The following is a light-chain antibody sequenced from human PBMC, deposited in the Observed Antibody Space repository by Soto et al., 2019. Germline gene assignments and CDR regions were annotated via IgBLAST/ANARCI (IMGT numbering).Light chain of an antibody. CDR3: MQATHFPRT. V-gene: IGKV2-24*01. CDR2: KIS. Sequence: DVVLTQTPLSSPVTLGQPASISCRSSQRLVHSNGDTYLSWLQQRPGQPPRLLIYKISTRISGVPDRFSGSGTGTDFTLKISRVEAEDVGIYYCMQATHFPRTFGQGTKVEIK. J-gene: IGKJ1*01. CDR1: QRLVHSNGDTY.